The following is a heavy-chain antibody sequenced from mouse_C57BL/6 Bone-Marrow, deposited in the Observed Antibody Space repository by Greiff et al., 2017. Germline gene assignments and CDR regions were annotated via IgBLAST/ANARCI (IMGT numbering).Heavy chain of an antibody. V-gene: IGHV5-6*01. CDR3: ATMVTTNAMDY. D-gene: IGHD2-1*01. CDR2: ISSGGSYT. J-gene: IGHJ4*01. CDR1: GFTFSSYG. Sequence: EVQVVESGGDLVKPGGSLKLSCAASGFTFSSYGMSWVRQTPDKRLEWVATISSGGSYTSYPDSVKGRFTISRDNAKNTLYLQMSSLKSEDTAMYYCATMVTTNAMDYWGQGTSVTVSS.